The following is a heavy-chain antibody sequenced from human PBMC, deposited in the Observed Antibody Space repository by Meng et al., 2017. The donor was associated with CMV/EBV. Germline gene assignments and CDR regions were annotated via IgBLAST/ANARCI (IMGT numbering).Heavy chain of an antibody. D-gene: IGHD6-19*01. J-gene: IGHJ3*02. V-gene: IGHV1-2*02. CDR3: AKVRGSSGWYGYRDAFDI. CDR1: GYTFTGYY. CDR2: INPNSGGT. Sequence: PSVKVSCKASGYTFTGYYMHWVRQAPGQGLEWMGWINPNSGGTNYAQKFQGRVTMTRDTSISTAYMELSRLRSDDTAVYYCAKVRGSSGWYGYRDAFDIWGQGTMVTVSS.